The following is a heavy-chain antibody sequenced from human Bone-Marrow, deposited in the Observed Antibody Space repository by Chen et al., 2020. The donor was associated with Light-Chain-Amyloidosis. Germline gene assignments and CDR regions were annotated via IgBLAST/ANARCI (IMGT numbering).Heavy chain of an antibody. D-gene: IGHD6-19*01. J-gene: IGHJ5*02. Sequence: QLQLQESGPGLVKPSETLSLTCTVSDGSINSGDYYWGWLRQSPGKGLEWIGSIYYSGAAFYNPSLRSRVTISLDTSKNLLSLRLTSVTAADTAVYYCSIRIAVPGANEETWGQGTLDTVSS. CDR3: SIRIAVPGANEET. V-gene: IGHV4-39*02. CDR2: IYYSGAA. CDR1: DGSINSGDYY.